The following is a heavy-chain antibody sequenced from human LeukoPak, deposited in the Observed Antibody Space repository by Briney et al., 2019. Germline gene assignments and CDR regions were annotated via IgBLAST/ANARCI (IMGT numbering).Heavy chain of an antibody. D-gene: IGHD2-2*01. CDR3: PCRRRMGSSTSCSYS. J-gene: IGHJ4*02. Sequence: GGSLRLSCAASGFTFNRYWMSWVPQAPGKGLEWVANIKQDGSQKYYVDSVKGRFTISRDNAKNSLYLQMNSLRAEATAVYYLPCRRRMGSSTSCSYSWGQGTLVTVSS. V-gene: IGHV3-7*01. CDR2: IKQDGSQK. CDR1: GFTFNRYW.